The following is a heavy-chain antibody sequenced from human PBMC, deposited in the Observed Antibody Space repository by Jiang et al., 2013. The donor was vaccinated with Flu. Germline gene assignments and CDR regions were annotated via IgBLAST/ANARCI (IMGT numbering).Heavy chain of an antibody. J-gene: IGHJ6*02. D-gene: IGHD2-8*01. V-gene: IGHV6-1*01. Sequence: QTLSLTCAISGDSVSSNTVTWNWIRQSPSRGLEWLGRIYYRTQWYDEYAVSMKSRTTISPDTAKNQFSLQLTSVTPEDTAVYYCAGAPLKTNYGLDVWGQGTAVSVSS. CDR2: IYYRTQWYD. CDR1: GDSVSSNTVT. CDR3: AGAPLKTNYGLDV.